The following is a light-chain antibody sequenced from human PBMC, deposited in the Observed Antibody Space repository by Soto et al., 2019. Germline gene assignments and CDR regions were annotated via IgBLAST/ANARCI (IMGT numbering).Light chain of an antibody. CDR3: QQYNNWPV. V-gene: IGKV3-15*01. J-gene: IGKJ1*01. Sequence: IVLTHAPASRSFSPGEVATRSVRAIQSVSTFLAWYQHKPGQAPRLLIYAASTRATGIPARFSRSGSGTEFTLTISSLQSEDFAVYYCQQYNNWPVFGQGTKVDIK. CDR1: QSVSTF. CDR2: AAS.